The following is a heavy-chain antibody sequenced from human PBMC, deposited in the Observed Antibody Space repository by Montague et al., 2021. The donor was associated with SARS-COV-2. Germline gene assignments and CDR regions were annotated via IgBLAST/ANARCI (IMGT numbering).Heavy chain of an antibody. CDR2: IIQDGTVE. CDR3: ARVLSYSGTFDY. J-gene: IGHJ4*02. Sequence: SLRLSCAASGFTFSAFCMDWVRQAPGKGLVLVAIIIQDGTVESSVDSVQGRFTISRDNAKNTVYLQMNNLRPEDTALYYCARVLSYSGTFDYWGQGPLVTVSS. D-gene: IGHD1-26*01. V-gene: IGHV3-7*03. CDR1: GFTFSAFC.